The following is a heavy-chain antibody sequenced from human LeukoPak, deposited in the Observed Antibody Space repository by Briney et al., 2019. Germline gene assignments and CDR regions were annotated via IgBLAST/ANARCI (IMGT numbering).Heavy chain of an antibody. CDR1: GGSISSDY. J-gene: IGHJ6*02. D-gene: IGHD5-12*01. Sequence: SETLSLTCNVSGGSISSDYWTWIRQPPGKGLEWIGYIYNSVRTNYNPSLKSRVTISVDTSKNQLSLKLSSVTAADTAVYFCVRDLVATIDHYYYGMDVWGQGTTVTVSS. CDR2: IYNSVRT. V-gene: IGHV4-59*01. CDR3: VRDLVATIDHYYYGMDV.